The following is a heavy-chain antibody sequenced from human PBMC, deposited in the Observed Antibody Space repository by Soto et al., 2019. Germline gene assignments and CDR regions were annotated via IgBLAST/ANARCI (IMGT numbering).Heavy chain of an antibody. CDR2: ISSSSSYT. CDR1: GFTFSDYY. J-gene: IGHJ4*02. V-gene: IGHV3-11*06. D-gene: IGHD5-18*01. CDR3: ARDDFGHVDTAMVTGYYY. Sequence: GGSLRLSCAASGFTFSDYYMSWIRQAPGKGLEWVSYISSSSSYTNYADSVKGRFTISRDNAKNSLYLQMNSLRAEDTAVYYCARDDFGHVDTAMVTGYYYWGQGTLVTVSS.